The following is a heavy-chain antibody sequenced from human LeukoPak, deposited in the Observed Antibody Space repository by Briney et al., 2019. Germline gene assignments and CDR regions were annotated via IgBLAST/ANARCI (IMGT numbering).Heavy chain of an antibody. V-gene: IGHV3-7*01. J-gene: IGHJ4*02. CDR1: GFTFSGYW. CDR2: IKQDGSAK. CDR3: ARANGERYDSSGIGGVYFDY. D-gene: IGHD3-22*01. Sequence: GGSLRLSCAASGFTFSGYWMSWVRLAPGKGLEWMANIKQDGSAKYYVDSVRGRFTISRDNAKNSLYLQMNSVRVEDTAVYYCARANGERYDSSGIGGVYFDYWGQGTLVTVSS.